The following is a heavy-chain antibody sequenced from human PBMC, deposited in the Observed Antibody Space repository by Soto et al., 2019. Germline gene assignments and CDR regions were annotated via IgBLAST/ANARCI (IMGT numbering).Heavy chain of an antibody. Sequence: QVQLVESGGGVVQPGRSLRLSCAASGFTFSSYGMHWVRQAPGKGLEWVAVIWYDGSNKYYADSVKGRFTISRDNSKNTLYLQMNSLRAEETAVYYCARDGGRLVPPAIMVGIDYWGQGTLVTVSS. CDR2: IWYDGSNK. V-gene: IGHV3-33*01. CDR1: GFTFSSYG. J-gene: IGHJ4*02. D-gene: IGHD2-2*02. CDR3: ARDGGRLVPPAIMVGIDY.